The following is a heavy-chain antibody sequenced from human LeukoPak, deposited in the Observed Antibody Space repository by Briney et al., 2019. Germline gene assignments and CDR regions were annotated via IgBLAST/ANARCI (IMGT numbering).Heavy chain of an antibody. CDR3: ARGEYSSSGFGMGV. Sequence: SETLSLTCTVSGGSISSYYWSWIRQPPGEGLEWIGYIYYSGSTNYNPPLKSRVTISVDTSKNQFSLKLSSVTAADTAVYYCARGEYSSSGFGMGVWGQGDTVTVSS. J-gene: IGHJ6*02. CDR1: GGSISSYY. D-gene: IGHD6-6*01. V-gene: IGHV4-59*01. CDR2: IYYSGST.